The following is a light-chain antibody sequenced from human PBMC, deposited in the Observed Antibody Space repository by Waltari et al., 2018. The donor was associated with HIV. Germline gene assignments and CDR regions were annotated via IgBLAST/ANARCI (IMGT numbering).Light chain of an antibody. CDR1: SSDVGGYTY. J-gene: IGLJ1*01. CDR3: SSYAGSNSYV. V-gene: IGLV2-8*01. CDR2: EVS. Sequence: QSALTQPPSASGSPGQSVTISCTGTSSDVGGYTYVSWYQQHPGKAPKLMIFEVSKRPPGVPDRFSVSKSGNTASLTVSGLQAEDEADDYCSSYAGSNSYVFGSGTKVTVL.